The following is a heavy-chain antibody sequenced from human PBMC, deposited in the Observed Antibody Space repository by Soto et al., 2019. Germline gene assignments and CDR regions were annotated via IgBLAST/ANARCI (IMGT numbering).Heavy chain of an antibody. CDR3: ASAMTMGWSPQGY. CDR2: ISSSNTYI. D-gene: IGHD3-10*01. V-gene: IGHV3-21*04. CDR1: GFNFCGYT. Sequence: WGSLRLSCTGSGFNFCGYTVNCCRQSPGKGLEWVSSISSSNTYIFYADTVKGRFFLSRDNAKNSVYLQINRLRTEDTALYYCASAMTMGWSPQGYWGQGTPVTVSS. J-gene: IGHJ4*02.